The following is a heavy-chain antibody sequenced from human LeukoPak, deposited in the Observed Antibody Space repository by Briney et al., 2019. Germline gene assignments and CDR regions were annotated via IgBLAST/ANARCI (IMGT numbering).Heavy chain of an antibody. CDR1: GYSFINYG. CDR3: ARIHQSITIFGVVIDAFDI. CDR2: INTSNGNT. Sequence: ASAKVSCKASGYSFINYGINWVRQAPGQGLEWMGWINTSNGNTNFALKFQGRVTMTTDTSTSTAYMELRSLRSDDTAVYYCARIHQSITIFGVVIDAFDIWGQGTMVTVSS. V-gene: IGHV1-18*01. J-gene: IGHJ3*02. D-gene: IGHD3-3*01.